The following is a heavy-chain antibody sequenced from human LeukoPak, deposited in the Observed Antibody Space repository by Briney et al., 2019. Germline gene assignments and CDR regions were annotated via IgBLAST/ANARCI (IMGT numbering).Heavy chain of an antibody. Sequence: ASVKVSCKASGYTFTSYGISWVRQAPGQGLEWMGWISAYNGNTNYAQKLQGRVTMTTDTSTSTAYMELRSLRSDDTAVYYCARDHRGIPLWLDDYWGQGTLVTVSS. CDR3: ARDHRGIPLWLDDY. CDR1: GYTFTSYG. V-gene: IGHV1-18*04. CDR2: ISAYNGNT. D-gene: IGHD5-18*01. J-gene: IGHJ4*02.